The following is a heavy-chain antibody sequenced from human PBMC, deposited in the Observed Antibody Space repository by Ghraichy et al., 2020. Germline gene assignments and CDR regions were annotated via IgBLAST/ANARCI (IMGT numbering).Heavy chain of an antibody. CDR1: GFTFRSYA. Sequence: GGSLRLSCAASGFTFRSYAMNWVRQAPGKGLEWVSFISGSAGSTYYADSVKGRFTISRDNSKNTLYLQMNSLRAEDTAIYYCAKDPDDYGATSFFDFWGQGTLVTVSS. V-gene: IGHV3-23*01. J-gene: IGHJ4*02. CDR3: AKDPDDYGATSFFDF. CDR2: ISGSAGST. D-gene: IGHD4-17*01.